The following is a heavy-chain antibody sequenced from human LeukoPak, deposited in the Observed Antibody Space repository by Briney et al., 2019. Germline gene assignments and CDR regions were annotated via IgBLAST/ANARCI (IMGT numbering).Heavy chain of an antibody. V-gene: IGHV4-34*08. Sequence: GSLRLSCAASGFTFSSYEMNWVRQPPGKGLEWIGEINHSGSTNYNPSLKSRVTISVDTSKNQFSLKLSSVTAADTAVYYCANSPILAVADYFGSWGQGMLVTVSS. CDR1: GFTFSSYE. J-gene: IGHJ4*02. CDR2: INHSGST. CDR3: ANSPILAVADYFGS. D-gene: IGHD6-19*01.